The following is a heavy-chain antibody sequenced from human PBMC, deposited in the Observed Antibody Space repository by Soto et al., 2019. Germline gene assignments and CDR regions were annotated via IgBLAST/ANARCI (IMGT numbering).Heavy chain of an antibody. CDR3: ARDMYDFWSGYYTGYCGDCYSGIDY. CDR2: ISYDGSNK. Sequence: GVSLRLSCAASGFTFSSYAMHWVRQAPGKGLEWVAVISYDGSNKYYADSVKGRFTISRDNSKNTLYLQMNSLRAEDTAVYYCARDMYDFWSGYYTGYCGDCYSGIDYWGQGTLVTVSS. CDR1: GFTFSSYA. D-gene: IGHD3-3*01. J-gene: IGHJ4*02. V-gene: IGHV3-30-3*01.